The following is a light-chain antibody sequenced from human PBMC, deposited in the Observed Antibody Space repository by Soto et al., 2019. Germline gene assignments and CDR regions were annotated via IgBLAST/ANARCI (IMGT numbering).Light chain of an antibody. J-gene: IGKJ1*01. CDR1: QSVASSY. CDR3: HHFGSLPET. V-gene: IGKV3-20*01. CDR2: SAS. Sequence: EVVLTQSPGTLSLSPGERVTLSCRASQSVASSYLAWYQQKPGRAPRLLFYSASSRATGIPDRFSGSGSGTDFTLTSSRLGPEDFAVYYCHHFGSLPETFGQGTNVE.